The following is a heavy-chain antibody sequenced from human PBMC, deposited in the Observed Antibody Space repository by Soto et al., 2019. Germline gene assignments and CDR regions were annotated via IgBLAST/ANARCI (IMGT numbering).Heavy chain of an antibody. V-gene: IGHV1-3*01. J-gene: IGHJ4*02. CDR2: INAGYGNT. Sequence: ASVKVSCKASGYTFSSYAMHWVRQASGQRLEWMGWINAGYGNTKSSQKFQDRVTISRDTSASTAYMELTSLRSDDTAVYYCASALKLNPFDYWGQGTLVTVSS. CDR3: ASALKLNPFDY. CDR1: GYTFSSYA. D-gene: IGHD1-1*01.